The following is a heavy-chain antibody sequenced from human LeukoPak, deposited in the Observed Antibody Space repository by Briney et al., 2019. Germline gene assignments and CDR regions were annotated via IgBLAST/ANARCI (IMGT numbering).Heavy chain of an antibody. CDR1: GFTFDDYG. D-gene: IGHD1-26*01. CDR3: ARERIGGSLDY. J-gene: IGHJ4*02. V-gene: IGHV3-20*04. CDR2: VNWNGGGT. Sequence: PGGSLRLSCAASGFTFDDYGLSWDRQAPGKGLEWVSDVNWNGGGTGYADSVKGRFTVSRDNAKDTLYLQMNSLRVDDTALYYCARERIGGSLDYWGQGTLVTVSS.